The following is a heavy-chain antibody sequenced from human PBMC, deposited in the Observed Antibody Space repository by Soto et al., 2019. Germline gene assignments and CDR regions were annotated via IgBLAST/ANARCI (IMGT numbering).Heavy chain of an antibody. CDR2: ISYGGGTT. CDR1: EFTFSNYA. J-gene: IGHJ4*02. CDR3: AKNPGYYYDSTGYHFDY. Sequence: GGPLRLPCAASEFTFSNYAMSWVRQAPGKGLEWVSAISYGGGTTYYADSVKGRFTISRDNSKNTLYLQMNSLRAEDTAVYYCAKNPGYYYDSTGYHFDYWGQGTLVTVSS. V-gene: IGHV3-23*01. D-gene: IGHD3-22*01.